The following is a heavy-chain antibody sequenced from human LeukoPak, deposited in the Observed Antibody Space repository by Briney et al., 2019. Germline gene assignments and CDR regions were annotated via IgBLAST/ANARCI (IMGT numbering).Heavy chain of an antibody. J-gene: IGHJ4*02. CDR2: IWYDGSKK. CDR3: ARYNSGTIDY. V-gene: IGHV3-33*08. Sequence: PGGSLRLSCAASGFTVSSNYMSWVRQAPGKGLEWVAVIWYDGSKKYSADSVKGRFTISRDNSKNTLYLQMDSLRAEDTAVYYCARYNSGTIDYWGQGTLVTVSS. D-gene: IGHD1-1*01. CDR1: GFTVSSNY.